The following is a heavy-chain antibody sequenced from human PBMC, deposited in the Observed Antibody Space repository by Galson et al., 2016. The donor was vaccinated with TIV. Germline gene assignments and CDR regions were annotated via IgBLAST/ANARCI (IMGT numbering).Heavy chain of an antibody. J-gene: IGHJ3*02. Sequence: SLRLSCAASGFRFSSHGMHWVRQAPGKGLEWVAFIWSDASNENYIDSVKGRFTISRDNSKKTMYLQMNSPRAEDTAVYYCARFRGSDDRGAFDIWGQGTIVTVSS. D-gene: IGHD3-22*01. CDR1: GFRFSSHG. CDR3: ARFRGSDDRGAFDI. V-gene: IGHV3-33*01. CDR2: IWSDASNE.